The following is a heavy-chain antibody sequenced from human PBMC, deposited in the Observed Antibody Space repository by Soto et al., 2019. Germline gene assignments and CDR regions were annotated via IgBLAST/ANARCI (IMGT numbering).Heavy chain of an antibody. CDR2: MNPNSGNT. J-gene: IGHJ6*03. Sequence: GASLKVSRKASGYTFTSYDINWVRQATGQGLEWMGWMNPNSGNTGYAQKFQGRVTMTRNTSISTAYMELSSLRSEDTAVYYCARGKSPPGFWSGYYIYYYYYYMDVWGKGTTVTVSS. D-gene: IGHD3-3*01. CDR3: ARGKSPPGFWSGYYIYYYYYYMDV. CDR1: GYTFTSYD. V-gene: IGHV1-8*01.